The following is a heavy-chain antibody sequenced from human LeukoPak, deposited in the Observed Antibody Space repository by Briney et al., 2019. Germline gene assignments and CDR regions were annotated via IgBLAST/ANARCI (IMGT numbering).Heavy chain of an antibody. J-gene: IGHJ4*02. CDR1: GFTFRSYE. Sequence: PGGSLTLSCAASGFTFRSYEMNWVRQAPGKGLEWLSYISNTATTMYYADSVKGRFTIPRDNAKNSLYLQMNSLRAEDTAVYFCARVVYYDGSGYFDYWGQGTLVTVSS. CDR2: ISNTATTM. D-gene: IGHD3-22*01. CDR3: ARVVYYDGSGYFDY. V-gene: IGHV3-48*03.